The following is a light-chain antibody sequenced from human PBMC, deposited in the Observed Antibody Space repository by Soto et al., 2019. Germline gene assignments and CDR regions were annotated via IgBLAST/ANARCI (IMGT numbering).Light chain of an antibody. CDR2: EGS. J-gene: IGLJ1*01. CDR3: CSYAGSVYV. Sequence: QSALTQPASVSGSPGQSITISCTGTSSDVGSYNLVSWYQQHPGRAPKLMIYEGSKRPSGVSNRFSGSKSDNTASLTISGLQAEDEADYYCCSYAGSVYVFGTGTKLTVL. V-gene: IGLV2-23*01. CDR1: SSDVGSYNL.